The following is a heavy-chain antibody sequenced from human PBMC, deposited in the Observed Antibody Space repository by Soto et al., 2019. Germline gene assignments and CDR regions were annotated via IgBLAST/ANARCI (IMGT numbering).Heavy chain of an antibody. V-gene: IGHV4-39*01. D-gene: IGHD6-19*01. Sequence: MQLQESGPGLVKPSENLSLTCTVSDDSIGRSNYFWGGIRQPPGKGLEWIGNIFYSGNTHYNPSLKSLGTISLDTSNHHFSLRVSSVTAADTAVYYCARHLYSGDSSGSFGYWGPGALVIVSS. CDR1: DDSIGRSNYF. CDR3: ARHLYSGDSSGSFGY. J-gene: IGHJ4*02. CDR2: IFYSGNT.